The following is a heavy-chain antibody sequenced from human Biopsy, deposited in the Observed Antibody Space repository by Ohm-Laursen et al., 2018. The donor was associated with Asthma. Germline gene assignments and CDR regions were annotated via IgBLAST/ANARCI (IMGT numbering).Heavy chain of an antibody. Sequence: GTLSLTCTVSGGSISSYYWSWIRQPPGKGLEWIGYIYYSGGTAYNPSLKSRVTISADTSKNLFSLKLSSVTAADTAVYYCARERVDRYLDYWGQGTLVTVSS. V-gene: IGHV4-59*01. CDR3: ARERVDRYLDY. J-gene: IGHJ4*02. D-gene: IGHD5-12*01. CDR1: GGSISSYY. CDR2: IYYSGGT.